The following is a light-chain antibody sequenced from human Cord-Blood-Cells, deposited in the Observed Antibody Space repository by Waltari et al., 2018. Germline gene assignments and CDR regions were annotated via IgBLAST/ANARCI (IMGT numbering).Light chain of an antibody. CDR2: DAS. V-gene: IGKV3-11*01. Sequence: EIVLTQSPATLSLYPGDRATISCRASQSVSSYLAWYQQKPGQAPRPLIYDASNRATGIPARFSGSGSGTDFTLTISSLEPEDFAVYYCQQRSNWLWTFGQGTKVEIK. CDR1: QSVSSY. J-gene: IGKJ1*01. CDR3: QQRSNWLWT.